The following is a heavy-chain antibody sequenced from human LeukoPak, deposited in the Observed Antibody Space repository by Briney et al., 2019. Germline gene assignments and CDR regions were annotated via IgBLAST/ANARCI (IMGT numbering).Heavy chain of an antibody. V-gene: IGHV3-48*01. J-gene: IGHJ3*02. Sequence: PGGSLRLSCAASGFTFSSYSMNWVRQAPGKGLEWVSYISSSSSTIYYVDSVKGRFTISRDNAKNSLYLQMNSLRAEDTAVYYCARDTRYSSRRPIWGQGTMVTVSS. CDR2: ISSSSSTI. CDR3: ARDTRYSSRRPI. CDR1: GFTFSSYS. D-gene: IGHD6-13*01.